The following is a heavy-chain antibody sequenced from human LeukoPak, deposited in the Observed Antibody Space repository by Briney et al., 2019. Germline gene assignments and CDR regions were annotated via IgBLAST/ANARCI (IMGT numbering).Heavy chain of an antibody. CDR3: AKDIRYSGSYRSGNY. Sequence: GGALILPCAASGFTFINYALSWVGQAPGEGLEGVSAINGRCGSTYYEVSVKGRFTISRDNLKNNLYLEKNSMRAEDRALIYCAKDIRYSGSYRSGNYWGQGTLVTVSS. V-gene: IGHV3-23*01. J-gene: IGHJ4*02. D-gene: IGHD1-26*01. CDR1: GFTFINYA. CDR2: INGRCGST.